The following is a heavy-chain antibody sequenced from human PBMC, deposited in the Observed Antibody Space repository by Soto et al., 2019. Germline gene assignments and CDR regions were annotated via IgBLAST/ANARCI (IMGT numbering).Heavy chain of an antibody. D-gene: IGHD2-21*01. CDR3: ARIRIATNNYKWFDT. Sequence: TLSLPCSVSGAALNSGHYYWSWIRQVPGKVLEWIGHIYVTGAVDYNPSLRDRITISQDTSERQFSLNLRLVTAADTAAYYCARIRIATNNYKWFDTWGQGTLVTVSS. CDR2: IYVTGAV. J-gene: IGHJ5*02. CDR1: GAALNSGHYY. V-gene: IGHV4-31*03.